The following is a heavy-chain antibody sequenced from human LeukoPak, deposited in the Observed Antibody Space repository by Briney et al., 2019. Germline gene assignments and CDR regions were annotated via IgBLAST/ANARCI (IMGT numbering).Heavy chain of an antibody. CDR1: VYTFTRYD. V-gene: IGHV1-8*01. D-gene: IGHD3-22*01. CDR3: ARGSQYYYDSSGYLPFDY. CDR2: MNPNSGNT. Sequence: ASVKVSCKASVYTFTRYDINWVRQATGQGLGWMGWMNPNSGNTGYAQKFQGRVTMTRNTSISTAYMELSSLRSEDTAVYYCARGSQYYYDSSGYLPFDYWGQGTLVTVSS. J-gene: IGHJ4*02.